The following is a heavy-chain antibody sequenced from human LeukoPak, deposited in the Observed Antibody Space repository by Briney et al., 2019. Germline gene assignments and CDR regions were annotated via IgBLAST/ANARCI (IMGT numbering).Heavy chain of an antibody. CDR2: INWNGGSR. Sequence: TGGSLRLSCAASGFTFDDYGMSWVRQAPGKGLEWVSVINWNGGSRGYADSVKGRFTISRDNAKNSLYLQMNSLRAEDTALYYCAKDFYGSGSYLGLSYMDVWGKGTTVTISS. V-gene: IGHV3-20*04. J-gene: IGHJ6*03. D-gene: IGHD3-10*01. CDR3: AKDFYGSGSYLGLSYMDV. CDR1: GFTFDDYG.